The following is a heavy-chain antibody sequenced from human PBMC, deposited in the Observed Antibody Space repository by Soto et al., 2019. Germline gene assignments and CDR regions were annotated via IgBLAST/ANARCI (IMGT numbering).Heavy chain of an antibody. V-gene: IGHV1-2*02. D-gene: IGHD2-2*01. J-gene: IGHJ5*02. CDR3: ARDEGFCKSTTCPGWLDP. CDR1: GYTFTGYY. CDR2: INPNTGGA. Sequence: ASVKVSCKASGYTFTGYYMHWVRQAPGQGLEWMGWINPNTGGANYAQKLQGRVSMTRDTSINTVYMELTGLRSDDTAVYYCARDEGFCKSTTCPGWLDPWGQGALVTVSS.